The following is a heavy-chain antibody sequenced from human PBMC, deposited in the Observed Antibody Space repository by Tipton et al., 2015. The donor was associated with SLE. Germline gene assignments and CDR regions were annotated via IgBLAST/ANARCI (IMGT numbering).Heavy chain of an antibody. J-gene: IGHJ3*02. Sequence: TLSLTCTVSGGSISSYYWSWIRQPPGKGLEWIGYIYHSGSTYYNPSLKSRVTISVDTSKNQFSLKLSSVTAADTAVYYCASKEGIAAAGAGAFDIWGQGTMVTVSS. CDR1: GGSISSYY. V-gene: IGHV4-59*08. D-gene: IGHD6-13*01. CDR3: ASKEGIAAAGAGAFDI. CDR2: IYHSGST.